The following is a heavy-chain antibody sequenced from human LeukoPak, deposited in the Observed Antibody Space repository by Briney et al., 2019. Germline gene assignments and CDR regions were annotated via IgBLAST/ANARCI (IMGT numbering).Heavy chain of an antibody. V-gene: IGHV3-23*01. CDR1: GFTFSSYA. Sequence: GGSLRLSCAASGFTFSSYAMSWVRQAPGKGLEWVSAISGSGGSTYYEDSVKGRFTISRDNSKNTLYLQMNSLRAEDTAVYYCAIPPPRRGGVGYSRSWYLPTAFDIWGQGTMVTVSS. D-gene: IGHD6-13*01. J-gene: IGHJ3*02. CDR3: AIPPPRRGGVGYSRSWYLPTAFDI. CDR2: ISGSGGST.